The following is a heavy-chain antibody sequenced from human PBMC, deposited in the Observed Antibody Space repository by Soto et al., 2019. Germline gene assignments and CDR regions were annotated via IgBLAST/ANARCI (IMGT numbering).Heavy chain of an antibody. Sequence: SVKVSCKVSGGTFSSNTINWVRQAPGQGLEWMGRIIPILNIANYAQKFQGRATIIADKSTNTAYMELSSLRSEDTAFYYCATGKYCSAATCYSQLWFDPWGQGTLVTVSS. CDR1: GGTFSSNT. CDR2: IIPILNIA. J-gene: IGHJ5*02. D-gene: IGHD2-15*01. CDR3: ATGKYCSAATCYSQLWFDP. V-gene: IGHV1-69*02.